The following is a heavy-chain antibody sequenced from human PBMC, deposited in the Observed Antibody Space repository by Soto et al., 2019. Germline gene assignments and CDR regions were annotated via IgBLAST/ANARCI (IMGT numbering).Heavy chain of an antibody. D-gene: IGHD5-12*01. J-gene: IGHJ6*02. CDR3: ARGDKGAKGPHGMDV. CDR2: IYHSGST. Sequence: PSETLSLTCAVSGGSISSGGYSWSWIRQPPGKGLEWIGYIYHSGSTYYNPSLKSRVTISVDRSKNQFSLKLSSVTAADTAVYYCARGDKGAKGPHGMDVWGQGTTVTVSS. CDR1: GGSISSGGYS. V-gene: IGHV4-30-2*01.